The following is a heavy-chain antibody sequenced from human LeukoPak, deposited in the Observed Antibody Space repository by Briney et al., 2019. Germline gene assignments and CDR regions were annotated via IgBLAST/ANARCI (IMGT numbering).Heavy chain of an antibody. Sequence: SVKVSCKASGGTFTHYVISWVRQAPGQGLEWMGGIIPIFGTANYAQKFQGRVTITADESTSTAYMELSSLRSEDTAVYYCASVRGYSGYDPPGDYFDYWGQGTLVTVSS. J-gene: IGHJ4*02. CDR2: IIPIFGTA. V-gene: IGHV1-69*13. CDR1: GGTFTHYV. CDR3: ASVRGYSGYDPPGDYFDY. D-gene: IGHD5-12*01.